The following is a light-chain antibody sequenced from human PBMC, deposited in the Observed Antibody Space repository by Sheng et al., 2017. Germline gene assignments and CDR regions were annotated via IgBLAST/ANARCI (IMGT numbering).Light chain of an antibody. Sequence: AIQMTQSPSSLSASVGDRVTITCRASQDIRNDLGWYQLKPGKAPKLLIYAASSLQSGVPSKFSGSGSGTDFTLTISSLQPEDFATYYCLQDYNYPYTFGQGAKVEVK. V-gene: IGKV1-6*01. CDR1: QDIRND. J-gene: IGKJ2*01. CDR2: AAS. CDR3: LQDYNYPYT.